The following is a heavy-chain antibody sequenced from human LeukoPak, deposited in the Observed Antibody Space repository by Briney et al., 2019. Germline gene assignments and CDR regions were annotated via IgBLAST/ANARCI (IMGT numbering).Heavy chain of an antibody. CDR3: AKYKGGLQHNYCMDF. CDR1: GFTFSSFA. D-gene: IGHD5-24*01. J-gene: IGHJ6*03. Sequence: GGSLRLSCAASGFTFSSFAMSWVRQAPGKGLEWVSGMSGSSGKTYYADSVKGRFTISRDNSKNTLYLQMNSLRAEDTAVYYCAKYKGGLQHNYCMDFWGKGTTVAVSS. V-gene: IGHV3-23*01. CDR2: MSGSSGKT.